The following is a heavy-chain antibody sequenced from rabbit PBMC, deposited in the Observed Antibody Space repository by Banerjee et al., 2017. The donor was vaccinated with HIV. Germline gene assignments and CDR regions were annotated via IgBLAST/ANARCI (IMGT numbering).Heavy chain of an antibody. V-gene: IGHV1S40*01. CDR2: IYSGSGDT. J-gene: IGHJ4*01. CDR1: GFSLGNYY. D-gene: IGHD1-1*01. Sequence: QSLEESGGDLVKPGASLTLTCTASGFSLGNYYMSWVRQAPGKGLQWIGYIYSGSGDTFYASWAKGRFTISKTSSTTVTLQMASLTAADTATYFCARASVTGSSGYAFNLWGPGTLVTVS. CDR3: ARASVTGSSGYAFNL.